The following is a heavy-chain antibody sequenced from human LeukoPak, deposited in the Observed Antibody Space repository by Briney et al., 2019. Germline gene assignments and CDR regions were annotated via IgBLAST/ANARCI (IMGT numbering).Heavy chain of an antibody. Sequence: PSETLSLTCAVYGGSFSGYYWSWIRQPPGKGLEWIGEINHSGSTNYNPSLQSRVTMSVDTSKDQFSLKLSSVTAADTAVYYCAREILNDYGDYGFDYWGQGTLVTVSS. CDR2: INHSGST. D-gene: IGHD4-17*01. CDR3: AREILNDYGDYGFDY. CDR1: GGSFSGYY. J-gene: IGHJ4*02. V-gene: IGHV4-34*01.